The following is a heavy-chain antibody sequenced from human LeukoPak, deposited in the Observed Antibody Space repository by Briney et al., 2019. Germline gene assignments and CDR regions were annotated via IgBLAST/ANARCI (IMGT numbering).Heavy chain of an antibody. Sequence: SETLSLTCAVYGGSFSGYYWSWIRQPPGKGLEWIGEISHSGSTNYNPSLKSRVTISVDTSKNQFSLKLSSVTAADTAVYYRARGPRAHIVVVVAATRPFDYWGQGTLVTVSS. CDR1: GGSFSGYY. CDR3: ARGPRAHIVVVVAATRPFDY. J-gene: IGHJ4*02. CDR2: ISHSGST. V-gene: IGHV4-34*01. D-gene: IGHD2-15*01.